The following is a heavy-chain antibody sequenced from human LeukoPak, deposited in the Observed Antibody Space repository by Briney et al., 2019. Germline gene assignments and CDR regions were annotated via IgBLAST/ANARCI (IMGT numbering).Heavy chain of an antibody. D-gene: IGHD4-23*01. V-gene: IGHV4-30-4*08. CDR2: IYYSGST. CDR1: GGSISSGDYY. CDR3: ARVVTQGYFDY. Sequence: SETLSLTCTVSGGSISSGDYYWSWIRQPPGEGREWGGYIYYSGSTYYTPSLKSRVTISVDTSKNQFSLKLSSVSAADTAVYYCARVVTQGYFDYWGQGTLVTVSS. J-gene: IGHJ4*02.